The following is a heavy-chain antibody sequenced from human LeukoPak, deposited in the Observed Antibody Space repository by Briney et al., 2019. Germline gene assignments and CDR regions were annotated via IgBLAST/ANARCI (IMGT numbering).Heavy chain of an antibody. CDR2: IYYSGST. V-gene: IGHV4-59*01. CDR3: AREPYGSGTFDY. D-gene: IGHD3-10*01. J-gene: IGHJ4*02. Sequence: SETLSLTCTVSGGSISTYYWSWIRQSPGKRLEWIGYIYYSGSTSYNPSLKSRVTISIDTSKTQFSLKLSSVTAADTAVYYCAREPYGSGTFDYWGQGTLVTVS. CDR1: GGSISTYY.